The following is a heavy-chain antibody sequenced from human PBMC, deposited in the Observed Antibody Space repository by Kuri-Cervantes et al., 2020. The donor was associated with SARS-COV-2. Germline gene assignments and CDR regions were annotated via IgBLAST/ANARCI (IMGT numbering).Heavy chain of an antibody. CDR3: AKADWANYYYYYGMDV. Sequence: GGSLRLSCAASGFTFSSYAMHWVRQAPGKGLEWVAVISYDGSNKYYADSVKGRFTISRDNSKNTLYLQMNSLRAEDTAVYYCAKADWANYYYYYGMDVWGQGTTVTVSS. V-gene: IGHV3-30-3*01. D-gene: IGHD3-9*01. J-gene: IGHJ6*02. CDR2: ISYDGSNK. CDR1: GFTFSSYA.